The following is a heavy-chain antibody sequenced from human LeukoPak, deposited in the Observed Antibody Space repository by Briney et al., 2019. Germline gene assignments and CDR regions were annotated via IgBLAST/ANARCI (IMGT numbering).Heavy chain of an antibody. CDR3: AKSPFYYYYYYMEV. V-gene: IGHV3-23*01. Sequence: GGSLRLSCAVSGFTFSTYAMTWVRQAPGKGLEWVSTIRGSGDSPYYADSVKGRFTISRDNSKNTLYLQMNSLRAEDTAVYYCAKSPFYYYYYYMEVWGEGTTVTVSS. CDR2: IRGSGDSP. J-gene: IGHJ6*03. CDR1: GFTFSTYA.